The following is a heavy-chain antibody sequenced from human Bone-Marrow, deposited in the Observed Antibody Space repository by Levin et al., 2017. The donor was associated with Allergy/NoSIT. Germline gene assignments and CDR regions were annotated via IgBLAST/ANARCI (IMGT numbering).Heavy chain of an antibody. CDR2: IRRRDYGGTT. V-gene: IGHV3-49*04. CDR3: AKDMLMNGDGRGDAFDM. J-gene: IGHJ3*02. CDR1: GFTFGDYG. Sequence: GESLKISCTTSGFTFGDYGMSWARQAPGKGLEWVGFIRRRDYGGTTEYAASVRGRFTISRDDSKSIAYLQMNSLRVEDTALYYCAKDMLMNGDGRGDAFDMWGQGTMVAVSS. D-gene: IGHD2-8*01.